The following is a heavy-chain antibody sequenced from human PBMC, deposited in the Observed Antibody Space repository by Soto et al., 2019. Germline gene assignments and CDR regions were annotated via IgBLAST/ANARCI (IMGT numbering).Heavy chain of an antibody. V-gene: IGHV3-74*01. Sequence: GGSLRLSCAASGFTFSSYWMHWVRQVPGKGLVWVSRINSDGSTTRYADSVKGRFTSSRDNAKNTLYLQMNSLRAEDTAVYYCARVTMATDPFDYWGQGTLVTVSS. J-gene: IGHJ4*02. CDR1: GFTFSSYW. CDR3: ARVTMATDPFDY. D-gene: IGHD5-12*01. CDR2: INSDGSTT.